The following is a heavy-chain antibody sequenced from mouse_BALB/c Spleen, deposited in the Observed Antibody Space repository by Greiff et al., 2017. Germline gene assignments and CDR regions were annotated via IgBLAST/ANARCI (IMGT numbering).Heavy chain of an antibody. V-gene: IGHV5-4*02. Sequence: EVKLVESGGGLVKPGGSLKLSCAASGFTFSDYYMYWVRQTPEKRLEWVATISDGGSYTYYPDSVKGRFTISRDNAKNNLYLQMSSLKSEDTAIYYCARDGGTGGMDYWGQGTSVTVSS. CDR2: ISDGGSYT. CDR3: ARDGGTGGMDY. CDR1: GFTFSDYY. J-gene: IGHJ4*01. D-gene: IGHD3-3*01.